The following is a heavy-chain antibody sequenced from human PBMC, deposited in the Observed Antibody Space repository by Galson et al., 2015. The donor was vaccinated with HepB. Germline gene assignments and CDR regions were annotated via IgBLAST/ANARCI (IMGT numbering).Heavy chain of an antibody. CDR1: GGSISGYY. J-gene: IGHJ6*02. CDR2: INHTGGT. CDR3: ARSSRRPNQLLLYYYGLDV. Sequence: ETLSLTCAVHGGSISGYYWSWIRQPPGQGLEWIGEINHTGGTSYTPSLRGRVSISVDTSKNELSLKLTSVTAADAAVYFCARSSRRPNQLLLYYYGLDVWGQGTTVAVSS. D-gene: IGHD2-2*01. V-gene: IGHV4-34*01.